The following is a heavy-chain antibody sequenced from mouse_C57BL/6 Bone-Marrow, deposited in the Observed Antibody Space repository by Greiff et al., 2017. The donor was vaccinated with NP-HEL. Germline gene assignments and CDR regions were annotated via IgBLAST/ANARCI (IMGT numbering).Heavy chain of an antibody. D-gene: IGHD1-1*01. V-gene: IGHV5-12*01. J-gene: IGHJ1*03. CDR2: ISNGGGST. CDR1: GFTFSDYY. CDR3: ARQRYYGTPWYFDV. Sequence: EVMLVESGGGLVQPGGSLKLSCAASGFTFSDYYMYWVRQTPEKRLEWVAYISNGGGSTYYPDTVKGRFTISRDNAKNTLYLQMSRLKSEDTAMYYCARQRYYGTPWYFDVWGTGTTVTVSS.